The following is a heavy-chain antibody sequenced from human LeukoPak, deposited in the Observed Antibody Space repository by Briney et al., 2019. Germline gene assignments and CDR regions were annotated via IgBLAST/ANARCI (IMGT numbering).Heavy chain of an antibody. V-gene: IGHV1-69*05. CDR3: ARATPGGLHGYSFDY. Sequence: ASVKVSCKASGGTFSSYAISWVRQAPGQGLEWMGGIIPIFGTANYAQKFQGRVTITTDESTSTAYMELSSLRSEDTAVYYCARATPGGLHGYSFDYWGQGTVVTVYS. D-gene: IGHD5-24*01. CDR2: IIPIFGTA. CDR1: GGTFSSYA. J-gene: IGHJ4*02.